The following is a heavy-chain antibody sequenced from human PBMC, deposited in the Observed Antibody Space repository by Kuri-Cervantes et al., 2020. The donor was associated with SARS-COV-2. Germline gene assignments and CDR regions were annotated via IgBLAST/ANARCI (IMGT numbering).Heavy chain of an antibody. V-gene: IGHV4-38-2*02. CDR3: ARGGAIFDY. D-gene: IGHD1-26*01. CDR2: IYHSGST. CDR1: GYSISSGYY. Sequence: GSLRLSCTVSGYSISSGYYWGWIRQPPGKGLEWIGSIYHSGSTYYNPSLKSRVTISVDTSKNQFSLKLSSVTAAGTAVYYCARGGAIFDYWGQGTLVTVSS. J-gene: IGHJ4*02.